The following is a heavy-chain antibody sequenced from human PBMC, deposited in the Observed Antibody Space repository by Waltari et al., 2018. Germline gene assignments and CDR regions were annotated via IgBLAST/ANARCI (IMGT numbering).Heavy chain of an antibody. Sequence: QVQLVQSGAEVKKPGASVKVSCKASGYTFTGYYMPWVRQAPGQGLEWMGWINPNSGGTNYAQKFQGRVTMTRDTSISTAYMELSRLRSDDTAVYYCARETITMIVVAQGSFDYWGQGTLVTVSS. D-gene: IGHD3-22*01. CDR3: ARETITMIVVAQGSFDY. V-gene: IGHV1-2*02. CDR2: INPNSGGT. CDR1: GYTFTGYY. J-gene: IGHJ4*02.